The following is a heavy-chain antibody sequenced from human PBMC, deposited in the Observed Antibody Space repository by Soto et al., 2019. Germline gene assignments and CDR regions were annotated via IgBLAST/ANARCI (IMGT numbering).Heavy chain of an antibody. J-gene: IGHJ4*02. V-gene: IGHV1-2*04. CDR1: GYTFTGYY. D-gene: IGHD3-10*01. Sequence: QVQLVQSGAEVKKPGASVKVSCKASGYTFTGYYMHWVRQAPGQGLEWMGWINPNSGVTNYAQKFQGWVTITRDTSISTAYMELSRLRYDDTAVYYCARAGGYYGSGSCFDYWGQGTLVTVSS. CDR2: INPNSGVT. CDR3: ARAGGYYGSGSCFDY.